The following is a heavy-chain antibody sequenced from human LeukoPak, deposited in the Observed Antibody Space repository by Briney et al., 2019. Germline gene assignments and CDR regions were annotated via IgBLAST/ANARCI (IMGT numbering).Heavy chain of an antibody. CDR1: GYTFTSYG. V-gene: IGHV1-18*01. CDR3: ARDRQLVTPAYYYMDV. J-gene: IGHJ6*03. Sequence: ASVKVSCKASGYTFTSYGISWVRQAPGQGLEWMGWISAYNGNTNYAQKFQGRVTMTRDTSISTAYMELSRLRSDDTAVYYCARDRQLVTPAYYYMDVWGKGTTVTVSS. D-gene: IGHD6-6*01. CDR2: ISAYNGNT.